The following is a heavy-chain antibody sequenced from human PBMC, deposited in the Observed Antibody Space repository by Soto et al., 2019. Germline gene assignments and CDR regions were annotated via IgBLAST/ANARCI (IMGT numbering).Heavy chain of an antibody. CDR2: MDPNSGNT. J-gene: IGHJ6*03. Sequence: ASVKVSCKASGYTFTSYDINWVRQAPGHGLEWMGWMDPNSGNTGYTQKFPGRVTMTRNTSISTAYMELGSLRSEDTAVYYCARGKRDDFWSGYSRHYYYYMDVWGKGTTVTVSS. V-gene: IGHV1-8*01. D-gene: IGHD3-3*01. CDR1: GYTFTSYD. CDR3: ARGKRDDFWSGYSRHYYYYMDV.